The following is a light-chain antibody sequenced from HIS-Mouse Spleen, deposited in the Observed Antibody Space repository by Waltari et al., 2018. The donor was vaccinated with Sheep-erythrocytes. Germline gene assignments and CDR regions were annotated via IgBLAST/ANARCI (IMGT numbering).Light chain of an antibody. CDR3: MQALQTPRT. Sequence: DIVMTQSPLSLPVTPGEPASISCRSSQSLLHSNGYNYLDWYLQKPGQSPQLLFYLGSYRASGVPDRFSGSGSGTDVTLKISRVEAEDVGVYYCMQALQTPRTFGQGTKLEIK. CDR1: QSLLHSNGYNY. V-gene: IGKV2-28*01. J-gene: IGKJ2*01. CDR2: LGS.